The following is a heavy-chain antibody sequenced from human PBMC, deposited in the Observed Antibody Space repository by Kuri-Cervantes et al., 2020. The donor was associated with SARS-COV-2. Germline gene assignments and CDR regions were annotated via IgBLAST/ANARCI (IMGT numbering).Heavy chain of an antibody. D-gene: IGHD3-16*01. CDR3: ATLLSLGAFDI. V-gene: IGHV4-59*08. CDR2: IYYSGST. CDR1: GGSISSHY. J-gene: IGHJ3*02. Sequence: SETLSLTCTVSGGSISSHYWSWIRQPPGRGLEWIGYIYYSGSTNYNPSLKSRVTISVDTSKNQFSLKLSSVTAADTAVYYCATLLSLGAFDIWGQGTMVTVSS.